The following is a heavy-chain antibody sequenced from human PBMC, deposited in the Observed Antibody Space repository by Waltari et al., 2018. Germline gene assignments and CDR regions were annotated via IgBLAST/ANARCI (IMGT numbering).Heavy chain of an antibody. V-gene: IGHV3-23*01. J-gene: IGHJ4*02. Sequence: EVQVLESGGGLVQPGGSLRLSCAASGFTFSSYAMTWVRRPPGKGRGWVSCITGSGGSTYYADSVKGRFTISRDNSKNTLYLQMNSLRAEDTAVYYCAKVGDSGYAYAYYDHWGQGTLVTVSS. D-gene: IGHD5-12*01. CDR3: AKVGDSGYAYAYYDH. CDR2: ITGSGGST. CDR1: GFTFSSYA.